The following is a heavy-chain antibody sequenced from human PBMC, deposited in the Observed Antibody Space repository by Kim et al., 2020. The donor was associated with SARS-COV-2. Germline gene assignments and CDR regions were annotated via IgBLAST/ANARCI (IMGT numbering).Heavy chain of an antibody. J-gene: IGHJ4*02. V-gene: IGHV1-69*13. Sequence: SVKVSCKASGGTFSSYAISWVRQAPGQGLEWMGGIIPIFGTANYAQKFQGRVTITADESTSTAYMELSSLRSEDTAVYYCASLREVFGGEGSGGYWGQGTLVTVSS. CDR3: ASLREVFGGEGSGGY. D-gene: IGHD3-16*01. CDR1: GGTFSSYA. CDR2: IIPIFGTA.